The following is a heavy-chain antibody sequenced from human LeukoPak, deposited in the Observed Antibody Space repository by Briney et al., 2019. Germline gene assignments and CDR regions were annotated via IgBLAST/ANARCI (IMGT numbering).Heavy chain of an antibody. V-gene: IGHV3-7*01. CDR3: AKSHSYGFDY. CDR1: GFTFSSYW. Sequence: PGGSLRLSCAASGFTFSSYWMSWVRQAPGKGLEWVANIKKDGSGKYYVDSVKGRFTISRDNAKNSLYLQMNSLRAEDTAVYYCAKSHSYGFDYWGQGTLVTVSS. J-gene: IGHJ4*02. D-gene: IGHD5-18*01. CDR2: IKKDGSGK.